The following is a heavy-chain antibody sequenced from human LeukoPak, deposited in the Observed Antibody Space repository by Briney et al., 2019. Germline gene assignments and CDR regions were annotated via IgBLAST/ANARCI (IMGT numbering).Heavy chain of an antibody. CDR3: ARRLWAYIAVAGRKEDAFDI. CDR2: IYHSGST. CDR1: GGSISSGGYY. V-gene: IGHV4-30-2*01. D-gene: IGHD6-19*01. J-gene: IGHJ3*02. Sequence: SQTLSLTCTVSGGSISSGGYYWSWIRQPPGKGLEWIGYIYHSGSTYYNPSLKSRVTISVDRSKNQFSLKLSSVTASDTAMYYCARRLWAYIAVAGRKEDAFDIWGQGTMVTVSS.